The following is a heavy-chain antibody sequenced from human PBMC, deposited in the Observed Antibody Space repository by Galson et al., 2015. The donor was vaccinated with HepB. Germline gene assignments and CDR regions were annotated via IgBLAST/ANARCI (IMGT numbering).Heavy chain of an antibody. J-gene: IGHJ5*02. V-gene: IGHV3-30*14. CDR3: AREVRDAYNKWFAP. Sequence: SLRLSCAASGFTFSSYAMHWVRQAPGKGLEWVALISYDGSNKFYGDSVMGRLTISRDNSKNTLYLQMDGLRAEDTAVYYCAREVRDAYNKWFAPWGQGTLVTVSS. CDR2: ISYDGSNK. D-gene: IGHD5-24*01. CDR1: GFTFSSYA.